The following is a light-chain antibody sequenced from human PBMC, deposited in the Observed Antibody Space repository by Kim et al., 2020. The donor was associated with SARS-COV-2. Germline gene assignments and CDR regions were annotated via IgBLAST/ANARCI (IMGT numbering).Light chain of an antibody. CDR2: QDT. V-gene: IGLV3-1*01. CDR3: QSWDSSVV. Sequence: SWAPRQTASSPGAGHKVGDKYASWYQQRPGQSPVLVIYQDTKRPSGIPERFAGSNSGNTATLTISGTQAMDEADYYCQSWDSSVVFGGGTQLTVL. CDR1: KVGDKY. J-gene: IGLJ3*02.